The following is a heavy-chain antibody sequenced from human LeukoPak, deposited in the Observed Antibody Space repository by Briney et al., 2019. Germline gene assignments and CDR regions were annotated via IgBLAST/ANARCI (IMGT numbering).Heavy chain of an antibody. Sequence: ASVKVSCKASGGTFSSYAISWVRQAPGQGLEWMGGIIPIFGTANYAQKFQGRVTITADESTSTAYMELSSLRSEDTAVYYCARDGRWLAYNWFDPWGQGTLVTVSS. J-gene: IGHJ5*02. V-gene: IGHV1-69*13. CDR3: ARDGRWLAYNWFDP. CDR1: GGTFSSYA. CDR2: IIPIFGTA. D-gene: IGHD5-24*01.